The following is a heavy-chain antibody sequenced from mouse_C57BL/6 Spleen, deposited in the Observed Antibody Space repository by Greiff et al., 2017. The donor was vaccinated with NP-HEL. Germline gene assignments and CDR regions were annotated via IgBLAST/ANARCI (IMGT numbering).Heavy chain of an antibody. CDR1: GFTFSDYY. CDR3: ARGPPFAY. Sequence: DVQLVESGGGLVQPGGSLKLSCAASGFTFSDYYMYWVRQTPEKRLEWVAYISNGGGSTYYPDTVKGRFTISRDNAKNTLYLQMSRLKSEDTAMYYCARGPPFAYWGQGTLVTVSA. J-gene: IGHJ3*01. V-gene: IGHV5-12*01. CDR2: ISNGGGST.